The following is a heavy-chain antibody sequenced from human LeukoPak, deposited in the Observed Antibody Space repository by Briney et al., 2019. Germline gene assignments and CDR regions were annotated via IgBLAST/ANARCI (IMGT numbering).Heavy chain of an antibody. J-gene: IGHJ5*02. CDR3: ARDPITIFGVVIMGIGGFDP. D-gene: IGHD3-3*01. CDR1: GGAFSSYA. CDR2: FIPIFGTA. V-gene: IGHV1-69*05. Sequence: SVKVSCKASGGAFSSYALSWVGQAPGQGLGWLGGFIPIFGTANYAQKFQGRVTITTDESTSTAYMELSSLRSEDTAVYYCARDPITIFGVVIMGIGGFDPWGQGTLVTVSS.